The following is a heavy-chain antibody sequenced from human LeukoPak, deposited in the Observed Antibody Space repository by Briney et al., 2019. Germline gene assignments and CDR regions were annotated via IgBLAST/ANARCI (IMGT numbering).Heavy chain of an antibody. CDR2: IYYSGST. V-gene: IGHV4-59*01. CDR1: GGSISSYY. D-gene: IGHD5-18*01. Sequence: SETLSLTCTVSGGSISSYYWSWIRQPPGKGLEWIGYIYYSGSTNYNPSLKSRVTISVDTSKNQFSLKLSSVTAADTAVYYCARGYSYGPYDAFDIWGQGTMVTVSS. J-gene: IGHJ3*02. CDR3: ARGYSYGPYDAFDI.